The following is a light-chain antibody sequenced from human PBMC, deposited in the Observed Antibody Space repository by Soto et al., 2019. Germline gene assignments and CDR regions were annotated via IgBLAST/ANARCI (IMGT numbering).Light chain of an antibody. Sequence: DIVMTQTPLSLSVTTGQPASISCKSSQSLLHCDGTTYLYWYLQKPGQSPQLLIYEVSNRFSGVLDRYSDSLSGTDFTIKISRVEADDVGVYYWMESIHLQYTFRHGDKLEIK. CDR3: MESIHLQYT. V-gene: IGKV2D-29*02. CDR2: EVS. CDR1: QSLLHCDGTTY. J-gene: IGKJ2*01.